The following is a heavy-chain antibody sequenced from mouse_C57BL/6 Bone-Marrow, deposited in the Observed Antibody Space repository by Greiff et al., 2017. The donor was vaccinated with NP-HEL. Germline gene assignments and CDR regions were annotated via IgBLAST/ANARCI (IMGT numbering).Heavy chain of an antibody. V-gene: IGHV1-61*01. CDR1: GYTFTSYW. J-gene: IGHJ2*01. D-gene: IGHD1-1*01. CDR2: IYPSDSET. Sequence: QVQLQQPGAELVRPGSSVKLSCKASGYTFTSYWMDWVKQRPGQGLEWIGNIYPSDSETHYNQQFKDKATLTVDKSSSTAYMQLSSLTSEDSAVYDCAREDYYGSSYYFDYWGQGTTLTVSS. CDR3: AREDYYGSSYYFDY.